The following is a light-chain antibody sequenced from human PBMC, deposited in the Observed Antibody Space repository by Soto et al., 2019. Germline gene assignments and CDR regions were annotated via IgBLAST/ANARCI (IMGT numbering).Light chain of an antibody. Sequence: VMTQSPATLSVSPGERATLSCWASETVATNLAWYQQKPGQAPRLLIFGASIRATGLPDRFSGSGSGTDFTLTISRLEPEDFAVYHCQQYGSSPTTFGQGTKVDIK. CDR2: GAS. V-gene: IGKV3-20*01. J-gene: IGKJ1*01. CDR1: ETVATN. CDR3: QQYGSSPTT.